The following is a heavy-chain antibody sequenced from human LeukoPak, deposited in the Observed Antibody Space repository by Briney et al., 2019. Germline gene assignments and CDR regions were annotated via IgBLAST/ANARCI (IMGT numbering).Heavy chain of an antibody. CDR3: ASASSHRIAAGGDY. CDR1: GFTYSNYW. D-gene: IGHD6-13*01. Sequence: GGSLRLSCAASGFTYSNYWMHWVRQAPGKGLVWVSRINSDGSSRNYADSVKGRFTISRDNAKNTLYLQMNSLRAEDTAVYYCASASSHRIAAGGDYWGQGTLVTVSS. CDR2: INSDGSSR. V-gene: IGHV3-74*01. J-gene: IGHJ4*02.